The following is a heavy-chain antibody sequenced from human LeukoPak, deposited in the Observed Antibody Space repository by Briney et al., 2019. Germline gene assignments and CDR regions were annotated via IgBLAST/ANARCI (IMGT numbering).Heavy chain of an antibody. CDR1: GFTFSSYA. Sequence: GGSLRLSCAASGFTFSSYAMSWVRQAPGKGLEWVSAISGSGGSTYYADSVKGRFTISRDNSKNSLYLQMNSLRAEDTAVYYCARVKGSGNNTLRFYYYGMDVWGQGTTVTVSS. J-gene: IGHJ6*02. CDR3: ARVKGSGNNTLRFYYYGMDV. CDR2: ISGSGGST. V-gene: IGHV3-23*01. D-gene: IGHD3-10*01.